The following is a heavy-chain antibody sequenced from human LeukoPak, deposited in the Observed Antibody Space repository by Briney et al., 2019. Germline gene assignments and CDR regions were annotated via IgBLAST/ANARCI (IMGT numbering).Heavy chain of an antibody. V-gene: IGHV3-7*03. J-gene: IGHJ4*02. CDR1: GFTFSSYS. CDR2: IKQDGSKK. Sequence: GGSLRLSCAASGFTFSSYSMNWVRQAPGKGLEWVANIKQDGSKKSYVDSVKGRFTISRDNAKNTLYLQMNSLRAEDTALYYCAKDMSGSSWNYFDNWGQGTLVTVSS. D-gene: IGHD6-13*01. CDR3: AKDMSGSSWNYFDN.